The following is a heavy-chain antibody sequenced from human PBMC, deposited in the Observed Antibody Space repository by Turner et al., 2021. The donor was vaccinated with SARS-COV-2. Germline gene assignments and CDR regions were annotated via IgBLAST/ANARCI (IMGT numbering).Heavy chain of an antibody. D-gene: IGHD5-18*01. CDR2: ISYDVSNK. V-gene: IGHV3-30*18. J-gene: IGHJ4*02. CDR3: AKTMYSYGYNGYYFDY. Sequence: QVQLVESGGGVVQPGRSLRPSCAAAGFTFSSYGMHWVRQAPGKGLEWVAFISYDVSNKYYADSVKGRFTISRDNSKNTLYLQMNSLRAEDTAVYYCAKTMYSYGYNGYYFDYWGRGTLVTVSS. CDR1: GFTFSSYG.